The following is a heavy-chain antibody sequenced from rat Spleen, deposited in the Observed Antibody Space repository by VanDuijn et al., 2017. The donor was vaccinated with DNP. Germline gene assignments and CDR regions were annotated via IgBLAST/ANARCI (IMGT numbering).Heavy chain of an antibody. D-gene: IGHD1-11*01. V-gene: IGHV5-17*01. Sequence: EVQLVESGGGLVQPGRSLKLSCAASGFTLSDYAMVWVRQAPKKGLEWVATITYDVIRTYYRDSVKGRFTISRDNAKSTLNLQMDSLMSEDTATYYCARRGYGGRGFFDYWGQGVMVTVSS. CDR1: GFTLSDYA. J-gene: IGHJ2*01. CDR2: ITYDVIRT. CDR3: ARRGYGGRGFFDY.